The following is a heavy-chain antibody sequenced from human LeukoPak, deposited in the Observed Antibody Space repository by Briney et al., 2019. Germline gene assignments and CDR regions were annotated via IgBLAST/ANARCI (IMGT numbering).Heavy chain of an antibody. J-gene: IGHJ4*02. CDR1: GFTVSSNY. V-gene: IGHV3-53*01. CDR2: IYSGGTT. D-gene: IGHD5-12*01. CDR3: AREVSYSGFVDY. Sequence: GGSLRLSCAASGFTVSSNYMSWVRQAPGKGLEWVSVIYSGGTTDYADSVKGRFTISRDNSKNTLSLQMNSLRAEDTAVYYCAREVSYSGFVDYWGQGTLVTVSS.